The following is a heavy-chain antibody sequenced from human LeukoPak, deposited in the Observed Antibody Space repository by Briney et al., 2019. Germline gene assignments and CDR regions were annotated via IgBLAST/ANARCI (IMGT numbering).Heavy chain of an antibody. CDR3: AKDGRVVAVPAAHLN. Sequence: GGSLRLSCAASGFTFSSYGMSWVRQAPGKGLEWVSTISDSGRSTYYADSVKGRFTISRDNSKNTLDLQMNSLRAEDTAVYYCAKDGRVVAVPAAHLNWGQGTLVTVAS. D-gene: IGHD2-2*01. J-gene: IGHJ4*02. V-gene: IGHV3-23*01. CDR1: GFTFSSYG. CDR2: ISDSGRST.